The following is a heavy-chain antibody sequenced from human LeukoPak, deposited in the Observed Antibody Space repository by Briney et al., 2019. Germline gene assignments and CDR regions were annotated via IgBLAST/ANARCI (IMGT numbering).Heavy chain of an antibody. CDR2: INHSGST. CDR3: ARRRGRYSGYDLVRGFDP. Sequence: TGGSLRLSCVGSGFTFSTAWMSWVRQAPGKGLEWIGEINHSGSTNYNPSLKSRVTISVDTSKNQFSLKLSSVTAADTAVYYCARRRGRYSGYDLVRGFDPWGQGTLVTVSS. J-gene: IGHJ5*02. CDR1: GFTFSTAW. D-gene: IGHD5-12*01. V-gene: IGHV4-34*01.